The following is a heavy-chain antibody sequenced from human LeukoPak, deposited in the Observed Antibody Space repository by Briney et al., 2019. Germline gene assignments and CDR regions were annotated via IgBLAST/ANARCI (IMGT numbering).Heavy chain of an antibody. CDR3: AKGMAPYGSGSLFDY. Sequence: GGSLRLSCAASGFTFSSYGMHWVRQAPGKGLVWVSRINSDGSSTSYADSVKGRFTISRDNAKNTLYLQMNSLRAEDTAVYYCAKGMAPYGSGSLFDYWGQGTLVTVSS. D-gene: IGHD3-10*01. CDR2: INSDGSST. V-gene: IGHV3-74*01. CDR1: GFTFSSYG. J-gene: IGHJ4*02.